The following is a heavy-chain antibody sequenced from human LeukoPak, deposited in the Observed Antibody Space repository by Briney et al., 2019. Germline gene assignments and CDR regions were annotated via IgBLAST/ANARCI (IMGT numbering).Heavy chain of an antibody. J-gene: IGHJ4*02. V-gene: IGHV4-30-4*01. CDR3: AREMLGSGGFDF. D-gene: IGHD3-10*01. CDR1: GGSISSGDYY. Sequence: PSETLSLTCTVSGGSISSGDYYWSWIRQPPGKGLAWIGYIYYSGSTYYNPSLRSRITISVDTSENQFSLRLSSVTAADTAVYYCAREMLGSGGFDFWGKGTLVTVSS. CDR2: IYYSGST.